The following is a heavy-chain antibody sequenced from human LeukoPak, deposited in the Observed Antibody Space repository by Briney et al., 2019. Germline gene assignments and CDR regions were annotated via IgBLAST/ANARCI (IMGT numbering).Heavy chain of an antibody. Sequence: PGGSLRLSCAASGFSFSDHWMHWVRQAPGKGLEWVSAISGSGGSTYYADSVKGRFTISRDNSKNTLYLQMNSLRAEDTAVYYCARELPFDYWGQGTLVTVSS. CDR3: ARELPFDY. V-gene: IGHV3-23*01. CDR2: ISGSGGST. D-gene: IGHD2-15*01. J-gene: IGHJ4*02. CDR1: GFSFSDHW.